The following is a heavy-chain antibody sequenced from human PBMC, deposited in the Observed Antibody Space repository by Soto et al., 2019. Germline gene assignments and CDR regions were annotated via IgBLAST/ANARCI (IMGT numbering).Heavy chain of an antibody. CDR1: GSSLTPAVG. V-gene: IGHV2-5*01. J-gene: IGHJ4*02. CDR2: IYRPDDK. Sequence: SGPTLVNPTQTLTLTCTFSGSSLTPAVGVGWIRQPPGRAPEWLALIYRPDDKRYSPSLRTRLTITKDTSKNQVVLTMTNMDPVDTGTYYCAYYGTSYFFDHWGQGTLVTVSS. CDR3: AYYGTSYFFDH. D-gene: IGHD3-10*01.